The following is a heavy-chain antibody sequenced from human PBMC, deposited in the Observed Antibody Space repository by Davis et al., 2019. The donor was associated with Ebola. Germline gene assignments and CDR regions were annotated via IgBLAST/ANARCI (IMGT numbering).Heavy chain of an antibody. Sequence: PSETLSLTCSVSGDSVSGANYYWSWIRQPPGKGLEWIGYIYYSGSTNYNPSLKSRVTISVDTSKNQFSLNLTSVTAADTAVYFCARDGLGARRPFDSWGQGTLVTVSS. CDR3: ARDGLGARRPFDS. V-gene: IGHV4-61*01. CDR1: GDSVSGANYY. D-gene: IGHD6-6*01. CDR2: IYYSGST. J-gene: IGHJ4*02.